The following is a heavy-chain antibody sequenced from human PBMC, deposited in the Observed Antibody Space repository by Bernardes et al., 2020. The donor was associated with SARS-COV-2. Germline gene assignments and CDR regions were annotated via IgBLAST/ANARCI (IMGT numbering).Heavy chain of an antibody. Sequence: ASVKVSCMASGYTFPDYYMHWVRQAPGQGLEWMGWMNSNSGGTNYAQKFQGRVTMTRDTSISTAYMELSRLRSDDTAVYYCARFKAAAGKGNYYYYGMDVWGQGTTVTVSS. D-gene: IGHD6-13*01. CDR3: ARFKAAAGKGNYYYYGMDV. CDR1: GYTFPDYY. J-gene: IGHJ6*02. CDR2: MNSNSGGT. V-gene: IGHV1-2*02.